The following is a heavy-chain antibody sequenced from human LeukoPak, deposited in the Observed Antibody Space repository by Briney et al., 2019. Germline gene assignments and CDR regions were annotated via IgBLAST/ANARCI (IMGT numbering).Heavy chain of an antibody. CDR2: IYTSGST. V-gene: IGHV4-4*07. D-gene: IGHD4-17*01. CDR1: GGSISSYY. CDR3: ARASDGDYYYYYYMDV. Sequence: PSETLSLTXTVSGGSISSYYWSWIRQPAGKGLEWIGRIYTSGSTNYNPSLKSRVTMSVDTSKNQFSLKLSSVTAADTAVYYCARASDGDYYYYYYMDVWGKGTTVTVSS. J-gene: IGHJ6*03.